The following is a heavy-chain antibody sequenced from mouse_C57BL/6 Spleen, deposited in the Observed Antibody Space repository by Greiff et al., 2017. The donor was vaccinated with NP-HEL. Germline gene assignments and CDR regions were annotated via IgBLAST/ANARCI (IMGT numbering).Heavy chain of an antibody. Sequence: EVQLQQSGPGMVKPSQSLSLTCTVTGYSITSGYDWHWIRHFPGNKLEWMGYISYSGSTNYNPSLKSRISITHDTSKNHFFLKLNSVTTEDTATYYCARDPPHGSSYDWYFDVWGTGTTVTVSS. CDR3: ARDPPHGSSYDWYFDV. D-gene: IGHD1-1*01. CDR1: GYSITSGYD. CDR2: ISYSGST. J-gene: IGHJ1*03. V-gene: IGHV3-1*01.